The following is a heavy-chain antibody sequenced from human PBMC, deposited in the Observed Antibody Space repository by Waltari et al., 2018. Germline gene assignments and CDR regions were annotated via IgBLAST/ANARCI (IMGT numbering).Heavy chain of an antibody. CDR1: GGSISSHY. V-gene: IGHV4-59*11. CDR3: ARDGSGSYYPTNWFDP. CDR2: IYYSGST. Sequence: QVQLQESGPGLVKPSETLSLTCTVSGGSISSHYWSWIRQPPGKGLEWIGYIYYSGSTNYNPSLKSRVTISVDTSKNQFSLKLSSVTAADTAVYYCARDGSGSYYPTNWFDPWGQGTLVTVSS. D-gene: IGHD3-10*01. J-gene: IGHJ5*02.